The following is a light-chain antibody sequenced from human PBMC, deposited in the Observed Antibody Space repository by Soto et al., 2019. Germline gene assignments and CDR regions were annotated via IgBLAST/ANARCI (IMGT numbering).Light chain of an antibody. J-gene: IGKJ1*01. CDR3: QQADTFPWT. V-gene: IGKV1D-12*01. CDR2: SAS. Sequence: IQMTQSPSSVSASFGDRVTITCGASRDISTWVAWYQQKPGKAPKLLIYSASALKRGVPSRFSGSGYGTDFDLTVSSLQTEDFATYYCQQADTFPWTFGQGTKVDIK. CDR1: RDISTW.